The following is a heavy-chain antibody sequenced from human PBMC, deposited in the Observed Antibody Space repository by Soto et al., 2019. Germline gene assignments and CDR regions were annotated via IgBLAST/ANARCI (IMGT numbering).Heavy chain of an antibody. Sequence: GSPLLLSCAAADFSLRAYVMHWLRRAPGKGLEWVAFIWYDGTKKFYANSVKGRSTISKDNSNNILYLQMSGLRAEDTAVYYCARDVVPAVAGSVNWFDPWGQGTLVTVSS. CDR2: IWYDGTKK. J-gene: IGHJ5*02. CDR1: DFSLRAYV. D-gene: IGHD6-19*01. V-gene: IGHV3-33*01. CDR3: ARDVVPAVAGSVNWFDP.